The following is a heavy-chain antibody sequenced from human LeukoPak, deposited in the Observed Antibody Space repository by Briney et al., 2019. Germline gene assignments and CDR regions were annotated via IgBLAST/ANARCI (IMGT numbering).Heavy chain of an antibody. CDR3: ARGGYYGSGNDFRFDP. J-gene: IGHJ5*02. CDR2: IYYSGST. CDR1: GGSISSYY. Sequence: SEALSLTCTVSGGSISSYYWSWIRQPPGKGLEWIGYIYYSGSTNYKPSLKSRVTISVDTSKDQFSLKLSSVTAADTAVYYCARGGYYGSGNDFRFDPWGQGTLVTVSS. V-gene: IGHV4-59*01. D-gene: IGHD3-10*01.